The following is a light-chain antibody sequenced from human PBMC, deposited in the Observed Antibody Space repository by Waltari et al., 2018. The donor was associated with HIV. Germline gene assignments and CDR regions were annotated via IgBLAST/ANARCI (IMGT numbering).Light chain of an antibody. CDR3: GTWDSSLSAV. Sequence: QSVLTQPPSVPAAPGQRVTISCSGSSSNIANNYVSWYQHLPGAAPKLLIYDNNNRPSGIPDRFSGSKSGTSATLVITGLQTGDEADYYCGTWDSSLSAVFGGGTKLTVL. CDR2: DNN. V-gene: IGLV1-51*01. CDR1: SSNIANNY. J-gene: IGLJ3*02.